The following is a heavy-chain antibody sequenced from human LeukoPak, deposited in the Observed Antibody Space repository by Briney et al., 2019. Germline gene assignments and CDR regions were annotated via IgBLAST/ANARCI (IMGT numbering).Heavy chain of an antibody. Sequence: SETLTLTCTVSGGSISSYYWNWIRQPAGEGLEWIGRIYSSGNTNYNPSLKSRVTISVDKSRNQFSLKLTSVTAADTAVYYCARDSYGSGSYYPYYFDYWGQGTLVTVSS. CDR1: GGSISSYY. CDR3: ARDSYGSGSYYPYYFDY. CDR2: IYSSGNT. V-gene: IGHV4-4*07. J-gene: IGHJ4*02. D-gene: IGHD3-10*01.